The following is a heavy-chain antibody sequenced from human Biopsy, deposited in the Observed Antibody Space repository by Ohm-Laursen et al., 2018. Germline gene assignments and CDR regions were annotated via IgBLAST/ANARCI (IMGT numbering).Heavy chain of an antibody. V-gene: IGHV4-59*02. Sequence: TLSFTCTVSGGSVSGYYWNWIPLPFGRGLEWIGHVYNGGFTNYNPSLKSLVTISKDTSKNQFFLQVNSVTAADTAVYYCARTPRDSFWSGSYKRGLWFDPWGQGTLVIVSS. D-gene: IGHD3-3*01. J-gene: IGHJ5*02. CDR3: ARTPRDSFWSGSYKRGLWFDP. CDR2: VYNGGFT. CDR1: GGSVSGYY.